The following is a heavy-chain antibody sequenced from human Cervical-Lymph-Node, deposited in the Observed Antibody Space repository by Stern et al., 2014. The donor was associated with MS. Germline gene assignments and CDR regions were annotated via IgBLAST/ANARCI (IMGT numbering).Heavy chain of an antibody. CDR3: ARGTRGLDV. CDR2: INCNTGDT. CDR1: GYTFTAFY. Sequence: QVQLVQSGAEVKKPGASVKVSCKASGYTFTAFYVDWVRQAPGQGLEWMGLINCNTGDTNYAQKIQGRVTMTRDTSVSSVYMELSGLTSDDTAVYYCARGTRGLDVWGQGTTVTVSS. J-gene: IGHJ6*02. V-gene: IGHV1-2*06.